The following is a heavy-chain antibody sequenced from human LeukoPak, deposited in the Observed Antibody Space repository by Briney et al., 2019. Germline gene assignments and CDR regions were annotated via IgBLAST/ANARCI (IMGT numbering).Heavy chain of an antibody. V-gene: IGHV3-9*01. CDR2: ISWNSGSI. CDR3: AATYYYDSSGPMGAFDI. J-gene: IGHJ3*02. CDR1: GFTFDDYA. Sequence: GGSLRLSCAASGFTFDDYAMHWVRQAPGKGLEWVSGISWNSGSIGYADSVKGRFTISRDNAMNSLYLQMNSLRAEDTALYYCAATYYYDSSGPMGAFDIWGQGTMVTVSS. D-gene: IGHD3-22*01.